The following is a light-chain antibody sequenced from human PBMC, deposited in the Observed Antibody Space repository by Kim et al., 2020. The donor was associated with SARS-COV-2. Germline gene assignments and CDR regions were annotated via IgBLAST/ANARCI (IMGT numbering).Light chain of an antibody. CDR1: SSDVGGYNY. V-gene: IGLV2-14*03. CDR3: SSYTSSRTVV. CDR2: NVS. Sequence: QSALTQPASVSGSPGQSITISCTGTSSDVGGYNYVSWYQQHPGKAPKLMIFNVSIRPSGVSNRFSGSKSDNTASLTVSGLQAEDEADYYCSSYTSSRTVVFGGGTQLTVL. J-gene: IGLJ2*01.